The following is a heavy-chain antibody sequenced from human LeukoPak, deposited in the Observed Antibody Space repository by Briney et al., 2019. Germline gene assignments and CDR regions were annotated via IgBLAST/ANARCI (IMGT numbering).Heavy chain of an antibody. CDR1: GYTFTSYD. D-gene: IGHD2-2*02. Sequence: GGSVKVSCKASGYTFTSYDINWVRQATGQGLEWMGWMNPNSGNTGYAQKFQGRVTMTRNTSISTAYMELSSLRSDDTAVYYCARAGQLYCSSTSCYIHYYGMDVWGQGTTVTVSS. CDR3: ARAGQLYCSSTSCYIHYYGMDV. V-gene: IGHV1-8*01. CDR2: MNPNSGNT. J-gene: IGHJ6*02.